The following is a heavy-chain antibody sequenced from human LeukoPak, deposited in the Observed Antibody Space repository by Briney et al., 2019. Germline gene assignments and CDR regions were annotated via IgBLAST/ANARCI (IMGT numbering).Heavy chain of an antibody. V-gene: IGHV4-4*07. D-gene: IGHD3-22*01. CDR3: ARDSPRDYYDSSGYYYYAFDI. CDR2: IYTSAST. J-gene: IGHJ3*02. Sequence: SETLSLTCTVSGGSISSYYWSWIRQPAGKGLEWIGRIYTSASTNYNPSLKSRVAMSVDTSKNQFSLKLSSVTAADTAVYYCARDSPRDYYDSSGYYYYAFDIWGQGTMVTVSS. CDR1: GGSISSYY.